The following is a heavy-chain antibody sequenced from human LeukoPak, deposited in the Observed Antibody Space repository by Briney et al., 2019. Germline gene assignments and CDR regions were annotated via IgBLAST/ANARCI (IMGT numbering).Heavy chain of an antibody. Sequence: GWSLRLSCAASGFTFSSYAMSWVRQAPGKGLEWVSAISGSGGSTYYADSVKGRFTISRDNSKNTLYLQMNSLRAEDTAVYYCAKVGVVVPAASVEDAFDIWGQGTMVTVSS. CDR1: GFTFSSYA. D-gene: IGHD2-2*01. J-gene: IGHJ3*02. CDR2: ISGSGGST. CDR3: AKVGVVVPAASVEDAFDI. V-gene: IGHV3-23*01.